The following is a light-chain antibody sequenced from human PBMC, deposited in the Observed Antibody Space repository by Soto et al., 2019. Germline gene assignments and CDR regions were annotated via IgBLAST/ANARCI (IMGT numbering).Light chain of an antibody. CDR1: QGISSW. Sequence: DIQMTQSPSSVSASLGDRVTITCRASQGISSWLAWYQQKPGTAPNLLIYTASSLQGGVPSRFSGSGSGTDFTLTISNLQPEDFATYFCQQANSFPPTFGGGTKVEIK. CDR2: TAS. J-gene: IGKJ4*01. V-gene: IGKV1-12*01. CDR3: QQANSFPPT.